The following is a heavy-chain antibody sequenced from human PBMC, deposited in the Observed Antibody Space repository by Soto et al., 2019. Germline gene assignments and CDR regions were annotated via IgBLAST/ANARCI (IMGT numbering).Heavy chain of an antibody. CDR1: GFTFSDYY. Sequence: EVQLLESGGGLVQPGGSLRLSCAASGFTFSDYYMHWIRQAPGQGLEWISRLNGDGSSTNYADSAKGRFTISRDNAKNTVYLQMNSLRAEDTAVYYCARSVTGRFEYWGQGTLVTVSS. D-gene: IGHD2-21*02. J-gene: IGHJ4*02. V-gene: IGHV3-74*02. CDR2: LNGDGSST. CDR3: ARSVTGRFEY.